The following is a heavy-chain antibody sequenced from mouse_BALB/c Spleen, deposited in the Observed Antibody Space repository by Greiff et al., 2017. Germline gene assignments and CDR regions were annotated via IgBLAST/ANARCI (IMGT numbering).Heavy chain of an antibody. V-gene: IGHV1S81*02. CDR3: TRERTYYYGSFAY. CDR2: INPSNGGT. D-gene: IGHD1-1*01. CDR1: GYTFTSYY. Sequence: QVQLQQPGAELVKPGASVKLSCKASGYTFTSYYMYWVKQRPGQGLEWIGGINPSNGGTNFNEKFKSKATLTVDKSSSTAYMQLSSLTSEDSAVYYCTRERTYYYGSFAYWGQGTLVTVSA. J-gene: IGHJ3*01.